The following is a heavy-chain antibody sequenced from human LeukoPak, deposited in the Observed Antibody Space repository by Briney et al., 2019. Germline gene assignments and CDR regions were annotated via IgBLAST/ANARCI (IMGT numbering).Heavy chain of an antibody. J-gene: IGHJ4*02. CDR2: IYPGDSDT. D-gene: IGHD6-13*01. Sequence: GESLKISCKGSGYSFISYWIGWVRQMPGKGLEGMGIIYPGDSDTRYSPPFQGQVTISADKSIRTAYLQWSSLKASDTAMYYCARLSGTIAAAGKGKYNDYWGQGTLITVSS. CDR1: GYSFISYW. V-gene: IGHV5-51*01. CDR3: ARLSGTIAAAGKGKYNDY.